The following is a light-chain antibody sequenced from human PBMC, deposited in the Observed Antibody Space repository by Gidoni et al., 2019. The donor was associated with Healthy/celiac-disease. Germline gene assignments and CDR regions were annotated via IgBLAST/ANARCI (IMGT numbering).Light chain of an antibody. Sequence: SSELTQDPAVSVDLGQTVRLTCQGDSLRSYYASWYQQKPGQAPVLVIYGKNNRPSGIPDRFPGSSSGNTASLTITGAQAEDEADYYCNSRDSSGNHVVFGGGTKLTVL. CDR2: GKN. J-gene: IGLJ2*01. CDR3: NSRDSSGNHVV. V-gene: IGLV3-19*01. CDR1: SLRSYY.